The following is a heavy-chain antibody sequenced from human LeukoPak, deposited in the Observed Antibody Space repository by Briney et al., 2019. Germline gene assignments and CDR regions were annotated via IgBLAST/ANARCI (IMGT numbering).Heavy chain of an antibody. CDR2: ISSSGSTI. J-gene: IGHJ4*02. Sequence: PGGSLRLSCAAPGFTFSDYYMSWIRQAPGKGLEWVSYISSSGSTIYYADSVKGRFTFSRDNAKNSLYLQMNSLRAEDTAVYYCARVRDGYNYHFDYWGQGTLVTVSS. CDR3: ARVRDGYNYHFDY. D-gene: IGHD5-24*01. CDR1: GFTFSDYY. V-gene: IGHV3-11*04.